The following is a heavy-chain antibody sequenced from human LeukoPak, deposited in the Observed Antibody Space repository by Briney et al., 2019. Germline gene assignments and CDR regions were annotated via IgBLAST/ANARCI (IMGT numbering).Heavy chain of an antibody. CDR2: ISGSSSNV. CDR1: GFTFSSYE. CDR3: ARGLRDTAMFLDY. J-gene: IGHJ4*02. V-gene: IGHV3-48*03. D-gene: IGHD5-18*01. Sequence: PGGSLRLSCAASGFTFSSYEMNWVRQAPGKGLEWISAISGSSSNVYYAASVRGRFTISRDNAENSLYLQLNTMRAEDTAVYYCARGLRDTAMFLDYWGQGTLVTVSS.